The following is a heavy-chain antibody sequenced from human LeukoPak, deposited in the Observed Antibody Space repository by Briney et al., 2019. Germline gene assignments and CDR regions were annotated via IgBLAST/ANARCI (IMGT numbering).Heavy chain of an antibody. V-gene: IGHV1-3*01. CDR2: INAGNGNT. J-gene: IGHJ4*02. CDR3: ARDPPYGSLFDY. Sequence: GASVKVSCKASGYTFTSYAMHWVRQAPEQGLEWMGWINAGNGNTKYSQKFQGRVTITRDTSASTAYMELSSLRSEDTAVYYCARDPPYGSLFDYWGQGTLVTVSS. CDR1: GYTFTSYA. D-gene: IGHD4-17*01.